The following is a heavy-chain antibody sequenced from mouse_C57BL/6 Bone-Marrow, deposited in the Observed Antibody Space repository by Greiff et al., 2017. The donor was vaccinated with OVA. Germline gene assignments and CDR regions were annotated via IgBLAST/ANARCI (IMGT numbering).Heavy chain of an antibody. Sequence: VQLQQPGAELVTPGASVKLSCKASGYTFTSYWMQWVKQRPGQGLEWIGEIDPSDSYTNYNQKFKGKATLTVDTSSSTAYMQLSSLTSEDSAVYYCALYDPDYWGQGTTLTVSS. CDR2: IDPSDSYT. CDR1: GYTFTSYW. J-gene: IGHJ2*01. D-gene: IGHD1-1*01. CDR3: ALYDPDY. V-gene: IGHV1-50*01.